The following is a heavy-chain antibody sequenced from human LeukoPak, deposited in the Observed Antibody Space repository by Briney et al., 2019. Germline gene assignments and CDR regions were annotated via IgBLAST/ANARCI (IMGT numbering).Heavy chain of an antibody. CDR1: GGSVTSYY. D-gene: IGHD3-10*01. CDR3: ARGDIHSGSRYDY. J-gene: IGHJ4*02. Sequence: SETLSLTCTVSGGSVTSYYWSWIRQPPGRGLEWIGYIYYSGSTNYNPSLKSRVTISVDTSENQFSLKLSSVTAADTAVYYCARGDIHSGSRYDYWGQGTLVTVSS. V-gene: IGHV4-59*02. CDR2: IYYSGST.